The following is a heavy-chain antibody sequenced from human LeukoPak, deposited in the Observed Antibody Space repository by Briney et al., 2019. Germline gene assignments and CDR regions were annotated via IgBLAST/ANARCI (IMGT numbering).Heavy chain of an antibody. J-gene: IGHJ4*02. CDR1: GYTFTSYG. Sequence: ASVKVSCKASGYTFTSYGISWVRQAPGQGLEWMGWINPNSGGTNYAQKFQGRVTMTRDTSICTAYMELSRLRSDDTAVYYCARGGLRYFDWLSSNFDYWGQGTLVTVSS. CDR3: ARGGLRYFDWLSSNFDY. CDR2: INPNSGGT. D-gene: IGHD3-9*01. V-gene: IGHV1-2*02.